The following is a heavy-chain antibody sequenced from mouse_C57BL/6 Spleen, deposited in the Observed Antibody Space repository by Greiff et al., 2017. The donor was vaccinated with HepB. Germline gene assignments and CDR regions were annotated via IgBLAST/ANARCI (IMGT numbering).Heavy chain of an antibody. D-gene: IGHD1-1*01. CDR3: ARLYYGSSYGSYYFDY. CDR1: GFTFSSYG. J-gene: IGHJ2*01. V-gene: IGHV5-6*02. CDR2: ISSGGSYT. Sequence: DVKLVESGGDLVKPGGSLKLSCAASGFTFSSYGMSWVRQTPDKRLEWVATISSGGSYTYYPDSVKGRFTISRDNAKNTLYLQMSSLQSEGTAMYYGARLYYGSSYGSYYFDYWGQGTTLTVSS.